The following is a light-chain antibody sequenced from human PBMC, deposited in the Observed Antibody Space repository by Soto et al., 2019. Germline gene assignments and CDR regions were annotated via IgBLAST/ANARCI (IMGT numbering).Light chain of an antibody. Sequence: QSALTQPPSASGSLGKSVTISCTGTSSDVGVYNYVSWYQQHPGKAPNLMIYEVTKRPSGVPDRFSGSKSGNTASLTVSGLQAEDEAEYYCSSYAGSNNLVFGGGTQLTVL. CDR3: SSYAGSNNLV. CDR1: SSDVGVYNY. V-gene: IGLV2-8*01. CDR2: EVT. J-gene: IGLJ3*02.